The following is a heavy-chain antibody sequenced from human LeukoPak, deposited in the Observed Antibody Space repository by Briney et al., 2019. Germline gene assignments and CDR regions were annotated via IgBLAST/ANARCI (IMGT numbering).Heavy chain of an antibody. CDR1: GFTFSDYY. J-gene: IGHJ4*02. CDR3: ARDSAPSIASRPYPDY. CDR2: ISSRGSTI. V-gene: IGHV3-11*04. Sequence: GGSLRLSCAASGFTFSDYYMSWIRQAPGKVLECVSYISSRGSTIYYTDSVKGRFTISRDNAKNSLYLQMNSLRADDTAVYFCARDSAPSIASRPYPDYWGQGTLVTVSS. D-gene: IGHD6-6*01.